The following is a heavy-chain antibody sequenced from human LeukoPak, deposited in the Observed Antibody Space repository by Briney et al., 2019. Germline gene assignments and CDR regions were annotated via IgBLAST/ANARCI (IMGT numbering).Heavy chain of an antibody. J-gene: IGHJ5*02. V-gene: IGHV1-18*01. Sequence: ASVKVSCKASGYTFTSYGISWVRQAPGQGLEWMGWISAYNGNTNYAQKLQGRVTMTTDTSTSTAYMELRSLRSDDTAVYYCARVVTPRGNYYDSGGRWFDPWGQGTLVTVSS. CDR2: ISAYNGNT. CDR1: GYTFTSYG. D-gene: IGHD3-22*01. CDR3: ARVVTPRGNYYDSGGRWFDP.